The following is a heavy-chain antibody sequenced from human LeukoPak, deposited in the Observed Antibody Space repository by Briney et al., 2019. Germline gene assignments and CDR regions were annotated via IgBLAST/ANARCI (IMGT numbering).Heavy chain of an antibody. CDR3: ARDRTAAGTGYFDY. Sequence: SQTLSLTCAISGDSVSSNSAAWNWIRQSPSRGLEWLGRTYYMSKWYNDYAVSVKSRISINPDTPKNQFSLQLNSVTPEDTAVYYCARDRTAAGTGYFDYWGQGTLVTVSS. D-gene: IGHD6-13*01. CDR1: GDSVSSNSAA. CDR2: TYYMSKWYN. V-gene: IGHV6-1*01. J-gene: IGHJ4*02.